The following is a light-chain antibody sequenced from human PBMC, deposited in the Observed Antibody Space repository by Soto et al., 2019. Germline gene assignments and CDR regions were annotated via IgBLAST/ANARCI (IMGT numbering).Light chain of an antibody. CDR2: GAS. CDR1: QSVGSNY. J-gene: IGKJ1*01. CDR3: QQYNSYPRT. V-gene: IGKV3-20*01. Sequence: EVVLTQSPGTLSLSPGEGATLSCRASQSVGSNYLAWFQQKPGQAPRLLIYGASSRATGIPDRFSGSGSGTDLTPTISRLEPEDFATYYCQQYNSYPRTLGQGTKVDIK.